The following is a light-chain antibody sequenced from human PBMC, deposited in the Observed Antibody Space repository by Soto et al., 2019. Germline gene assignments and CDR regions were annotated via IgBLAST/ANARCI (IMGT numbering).Light chain of an antibody. V-gene: IGKV3-15*01. CDR3: QQYNNWPQT. J-gene: IGKJ1*01. CDR2: GAS. CDR1: QSVSSN. Sequence: EIVMTQSPATLSVSPGERATLSCRASQSVSSNLAWYQQKPGQAPRLLIYGASTRATGIPARFSGSGSGTECTLTISSLQSEDVGVYYCQQYNNWPQTFGQGTKVEIE.